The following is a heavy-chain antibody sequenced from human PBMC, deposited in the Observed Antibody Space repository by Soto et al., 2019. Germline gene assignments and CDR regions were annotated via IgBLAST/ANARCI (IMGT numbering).Heavy chain of an antibody. V-gene: IGHV3-23*01. D-gene: IGHD3-16*01. Sequence: EVRLLESGGGLVKPGGSLRLSCATSGLTFSNYAMSWVRQAPGGGLEWVSSMSGSSSTTYYADSVRGRFTISRDRSKNTLYLQMSSLRAEDTALYYCAKGAYVEGGYWGQGTLVTVSS. CDR3: AKGAYVEGGY. CDR1: GLTFSNYA. CDR2: MSGSSSTT. J-gene: IGHJ4*02.